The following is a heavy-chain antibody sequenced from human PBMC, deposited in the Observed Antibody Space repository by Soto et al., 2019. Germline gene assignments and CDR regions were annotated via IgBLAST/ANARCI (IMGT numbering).Heavy chain of an antibody. CDR3: AKYAQMGACEKYYQLF. Sequence: SVKVSCDACGGTFSTSGICWVRQAPGQGIELIGGIIPFFGTARYSQKFEDRITITADESTNTVYMDLRSLTSEDTAIYYCAKYAQMGACEKYYQLFWG. V-gene: IGHV1-69*13. CDR1: GGTFSTSG. J-gene: IGHJ2*01. CDR2: IIPFFGTA. D-gene: IGHD2-2*01.